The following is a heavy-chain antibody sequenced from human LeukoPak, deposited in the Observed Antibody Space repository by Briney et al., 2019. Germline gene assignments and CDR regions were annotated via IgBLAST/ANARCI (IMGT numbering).Heavy chain of an antibody. CDR3: ARGSGTITMVRGVFYGMAD. D-gene: IGHD3-10*01. CDR1: GGTFTSYG. J-gene: IGHJ6*02. V-gene: IGHV1-69*13. Sequence: GASVKVSCKASGGTFTSYGISWVRQAPGQGLEWMGGIIPIFGTPNYAQKFQGRVTITADESTSTAYMELSSLRSEDTAVYYCARGSGTITMVRGVFYGMADWGQGTTVTVSS. CDR2: IIPIFGTP.